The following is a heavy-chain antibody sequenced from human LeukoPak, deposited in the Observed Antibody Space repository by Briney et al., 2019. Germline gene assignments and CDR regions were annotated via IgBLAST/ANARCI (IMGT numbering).Heavy chain of an antibody. J-gene: IGHJ5*02. CDR1: GFTFSPYT. CDR2: ISPSGHST. D-gene: IGHD3-10*01. CDR3: GRDFLGESGAGGP. Sequence: GGSLRLSCAPSGFTFSPYTMNWVRQAAGKGLEWASSISPSGHSTWHADSVKGRFTISRDNAKNSVYLQMTNLRVDDTAVYYCGRDFLGESGAGGPWGQGILVTVSS. V-gene: IGHV3-21*01.